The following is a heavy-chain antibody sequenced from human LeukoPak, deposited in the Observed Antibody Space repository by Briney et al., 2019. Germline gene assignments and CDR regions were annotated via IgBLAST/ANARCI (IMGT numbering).Heavy chain of an antibody. CDR2: IYPGDSDT. D-gene: IGHD3-3*01. Sequence: GESLKISCKGSGYSFTSYWIGWVRQVPGKGLEWMGIIYPGDSDTRYSPSFQGQVTISADKSISTAYLQWSSLKASDTAMYYCARLRRYYDFWSSYDSYFDYWGQGTLVTVSS. V-gene: IGHV5-51*01. J-gene: IGHJ4*02. CDR3: ARLRRYYDFWSSYDSYFDY. CDR1: GYSFTSYW.